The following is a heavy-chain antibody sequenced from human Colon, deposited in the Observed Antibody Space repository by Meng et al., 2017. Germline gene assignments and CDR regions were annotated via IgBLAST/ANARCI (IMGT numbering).Heavy chain of an antibody. D-gene: IGHD3-22*01. CDR1: GYSVSTGYY. CDR3: ARTIYSSSVDY. Sequence: QGHRQESGPGRVKPSEPLSLTCIVSGYSVSTGYYWGWIRQTPGKGLEWIASIDRSGTTYYNPSLESRVTISVDTSNNHFSLRLNSVTAADTAVYFCARTIYSSSVDYWGQGTLVTVSS. CDR2: IDRSGTT. V-gene: IGHV4-38-2*02. J-gene: IGHJ4*02.